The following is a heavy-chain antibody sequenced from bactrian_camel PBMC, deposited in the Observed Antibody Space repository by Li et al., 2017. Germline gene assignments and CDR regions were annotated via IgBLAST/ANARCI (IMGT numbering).Heavy chain of an antibody. CDR1: GFFFSSYW. D-gene: IGHD3*01. CDR3: VSRPRGGEGYGWTCQ. CDR2: ITSLPSLFRAA. J-gene: IGHJ4*01. Sequence: HVQLVESGGGSVQAEGSLRLSCAASGFFFSSYWMSWVRQAPGKEVEWVAGITSLPSLFRAASYADSVKGRFTISRDNAMNTVYLQMNSLKPEDTAVYYCVSRPRGGEGYGWTCQIGARGPRSPSP. V-gene: IGHV3S6*01.